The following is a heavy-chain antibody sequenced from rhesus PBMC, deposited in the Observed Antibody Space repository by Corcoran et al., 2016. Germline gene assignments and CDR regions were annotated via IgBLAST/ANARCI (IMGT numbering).Heavy chain of an antibody. V-gene: IGHV4-127*01. J-gene: IGHJ4*01. CDR3: ARGPGYSGYGIYFDY. Sequence: QVQLQESGPGLVKPSETLSLTCAVSGYSISSGYGWGWIRQPPGKGLEWIGQIYGGSGSTHYNPSPKSRVTVSKDTSKNQFSLKLSSVTAADTAVYYCARGPGYSGYGIYFDYWGQGVLVTVSS. CDR1: GYSISSGYG. D-gene: IGHD5-24*01. CDR2: IYGGSGST.